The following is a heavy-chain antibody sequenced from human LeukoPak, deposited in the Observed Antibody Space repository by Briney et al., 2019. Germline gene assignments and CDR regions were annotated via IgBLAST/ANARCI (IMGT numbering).Heavy chain of an antibody. Sequence: SETLSLTCTVSGDSISSNYWSWIRQPPGKGLEWIGYVYHSGSTNYNPSLKSRVTISVDTSKNQFSLKLSSVTAADTAVYYCARRVVVTAHFDYWGQGTLVTVSS. V-gene: IGHV4-59*08. CDR3: ARRVVVTAHFDY. J-gene: IGHJ4*02. CDR1: GDSISSNY. D-gene: IGHD2-21*02. CDR2: VYHSGST.